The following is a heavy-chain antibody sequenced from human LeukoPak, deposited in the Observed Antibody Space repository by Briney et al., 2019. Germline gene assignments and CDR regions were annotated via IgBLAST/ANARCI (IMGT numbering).Heavy chain of an antibody. J-gene: IGHJ4*02. CDR1: GGSFSGYY. V-gene: IGHV4-34*01. Sequence: PSETLSLTCAVYGGSFSGYYWSWIRQPPGKGLEWIGEINHSGSTNYNPSLKSRVTISVDTSKNQFSLKLNSVTAADTAVYYCARGRYDFWSGYYSPSIDYWGQGTLVTASS. CDR3: ARGRYDFWSGYYSPSIDY. CDR2: INHSGST. D-gene: IGHD3-3*01.